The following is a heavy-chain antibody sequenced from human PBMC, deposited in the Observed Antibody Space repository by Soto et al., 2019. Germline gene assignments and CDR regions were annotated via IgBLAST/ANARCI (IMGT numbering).Heavy chain of an antibody. Sequence: LSLTCTVSGGSISSSCYYWGWMLQPPGKGLEWIGSIYYSGSTYYNPSLKSRVTISVDTSKNQFSLKLSSVTAADTAVYYCVPTYYDFWSGYPGGWFDPWGQGTLVTVSS. J-gene: IGHJ5*02. CDR3: VPTYYDFWSGYPGGWFDP. CDR1: GGSISSSCYY. D-gene: IGHD3-3*01. CDR2: IYYSGST. V-gene: IGHV4-39*01.